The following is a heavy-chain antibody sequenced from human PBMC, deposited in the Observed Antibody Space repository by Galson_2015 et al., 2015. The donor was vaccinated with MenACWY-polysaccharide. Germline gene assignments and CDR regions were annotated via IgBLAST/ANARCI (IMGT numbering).Heavy chain of an antibody. CDR3: ARGSGSYYGWYYYYGMDV. J-gene: IGHJ6*02. V-gene: IGHV3-21*01. CDR1: GFTFSSYS. Sequence: LRLSCAASGFTFSSYSMNWVRQAPGKGLEWVSSISSSSSYIYYADSVKGRFTISRDNAKNSLYLQMNSLRAEDTAVYYCARGSGSYYGWYYYYGMDVWGQGTTVTVSS. D-gene: IGHD1-26*01. CDR2: ISSSSSYI.